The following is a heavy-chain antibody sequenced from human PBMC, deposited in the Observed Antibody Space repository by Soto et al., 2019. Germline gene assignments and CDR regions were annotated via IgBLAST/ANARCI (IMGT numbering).Heavy chain of an antibody. J-gene: IGHJ6*03. CDR3: AKDTSSSPYYMDV. CDR1: GFTFSNFA. D-gene: IGHD2-2*01. V-gene: IGHV3-23*01. Sequence: EVQVLESGGGSVQPGGSLRLPCAASGFTFSNFAMSWVRHAPGKGLEWVSEISGSTGTTYYADSVKGRFIISRDNSKNTVHLQMNSLRAEDTAVYYCAKDTSSSPYYMDVWGKGTAVTVSS. CDR2: ISGSTGTT.